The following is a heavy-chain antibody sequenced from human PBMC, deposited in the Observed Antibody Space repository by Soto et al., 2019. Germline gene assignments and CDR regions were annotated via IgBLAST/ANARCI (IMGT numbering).Heavy chain of an antibody. J-gene: IGHJ3*02. CDR2: ISYDGSNK. D-gene: IGHD6-19*01. CDR1: GFTFSSYA. V-gene: IGHV3-30-3*01. CDR3: ARDRGSGWYRDAFDI. Sequence: QVQLEESGGGVVQPGRSLRLCCAASGFTFSSYAMHWVRQAPGKGLEWVAVISYDGSNKYYADSVKGRFTLSRDNSKNTLYLQMNSLRAEDTAVYYCARDRGSGWYRDAFDIWGQGTMVTVSS.